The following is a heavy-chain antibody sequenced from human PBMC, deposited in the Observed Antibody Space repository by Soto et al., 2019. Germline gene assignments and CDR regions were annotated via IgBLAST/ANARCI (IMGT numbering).Heavy chain of an antibody. CDR3: ARDKRDLRFLEWSYYFDY. D-gene: IGHD3-3*01. V-gene: IGHV3-30-3*01. CDR1: GFTFSSYA. Sequence: LRLSCAASGFTFSSYALHWVRQAPGKGLEWVALISYDGSNKYYADSLKGRFTMSRKNSKNTLYLQMNSLRAEDTAVYYFARDKRDLRFLEWSYYFDYWGQGTLVTVSS. CDR2: ISYDGSNK. J-gene: IGHJ4*02.